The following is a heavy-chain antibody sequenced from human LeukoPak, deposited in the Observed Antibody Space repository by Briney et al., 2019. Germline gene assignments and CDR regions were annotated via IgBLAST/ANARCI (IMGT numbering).Heavy chain of an antibody. CDR2: ISGSGGST. CDR3: ARATTLYCSSTSCSNWFDP. CDR1: GFTFSSYA. V-gene: IGHV3-23*01. D-gene: IGHD2-2*01. Sequence: GGSLRLSCAASGFTFSSYAMSWVRQAPGKGLEWVSAISGSGGSTYYADSVKGRFTISRDNSKNTLYLQMNSLRAEDTAVYYCARATTLYCSSTSCSNWFDPWGQGTLVTVSS. J-gene: IGHJ5*02.